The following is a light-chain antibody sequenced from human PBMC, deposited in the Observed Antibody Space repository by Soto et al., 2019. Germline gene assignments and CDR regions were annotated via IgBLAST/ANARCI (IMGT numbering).Light chain of an antibody. CDR2: GAS. CDR1: QSVISTY. CDR3: QQYGTSPRT. J-gene: IGKJ1*01. V-gene: IGKV3-20*01. Sequence: IVLTQSPSTPSLSPGERATLSCRASQSVISTYLAWYQQKPGQAPRLLIYGASSRATGIPDRFSGSESGTDFTLTISSLQAEDSAVYYCQQYGTSPRTFGQGTKVDIK.